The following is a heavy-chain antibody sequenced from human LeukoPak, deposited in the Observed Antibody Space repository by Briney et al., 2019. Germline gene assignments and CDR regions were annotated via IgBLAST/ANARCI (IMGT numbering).Heavy chain of an antibody. V-gene: IGHV3-48*04. CDR2: ISSSSSTI. J-gene: IGHJ4*02. Sequence: PGGSLRLSCAASGFTFSSYSMNWVRQAPGKGLEWVSYISSSSSTIYYADSVKGRFTISRDNAKNSLYLQMNGLRAEDTAVYYCARDSYSSSFDYWGQGTLVTVSS. D-gene: IGHD6-6*01. CDR3: ARDSYSSSFDY. CDR1: GFTFSSYS.